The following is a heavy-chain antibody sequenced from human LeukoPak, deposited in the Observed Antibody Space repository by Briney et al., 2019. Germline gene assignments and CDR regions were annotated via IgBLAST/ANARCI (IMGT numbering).Heavy chain of an antibody. CDR2: IYYSEST. CDR3: ARVQGYSYGKGPYYFDY. D-gene: IGHD5-18*01. J-gene: IGHJ4*02. Sequence: PSETLSLTRTVSGGSISSYYWTWIRQPPGKGLEWIGYIYYSESTNYNPSLKSRVTISADTSKNQFSLKLSSVTAADTAVYYCARVQGYSYGKGPYYFDYWGQGTLVTVSS. V-gene: IGHV4-59*08. CDR1: GGSISSYY.